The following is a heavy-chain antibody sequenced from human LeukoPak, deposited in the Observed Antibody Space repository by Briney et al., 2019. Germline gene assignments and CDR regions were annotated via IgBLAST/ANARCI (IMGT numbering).Heavy chain of an antibody. CDR3: ARDQYYGSGPMDV. Sequence: GGSLRLSCAASTFTFSSYNVNWVRQAPGKGLEWVSSISSSGSYIYYRDSVKGRFTISRDNAKNSLYLQMNSLRAEDTAVYYCARDQYYGSGPMDVWGQGTTVTVSS. J-gene: IGHJ6*02. CDR2: ISSSGSYI. CDR1: TFTFSSYN. D-gene: IGHD3-10*01. V-gene: IGHV3-21*01.